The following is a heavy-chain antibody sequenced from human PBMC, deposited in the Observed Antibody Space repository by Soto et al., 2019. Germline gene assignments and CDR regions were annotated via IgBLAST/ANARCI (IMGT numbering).Heavy chain of an antibody. CDR2: ISGYSGHT. D-gene: IGHD6-19*01. J-gene: IGHJ4*02. Sequence: GASVKVSCKASGYTFSSYGISWVRQAPGQGLEWKGWISGYSGHTYYAQKIQGRVTMTTDTSTNTVYMELRSLRSDDTAVYYCAREWDNKSEHSSGWYDDFWGQGTLVTVSS. CDR3: AREWDNKSEHSSGWYDDF. CDR1: GYTFSSYG. V-gene: IGHV1-18*01.